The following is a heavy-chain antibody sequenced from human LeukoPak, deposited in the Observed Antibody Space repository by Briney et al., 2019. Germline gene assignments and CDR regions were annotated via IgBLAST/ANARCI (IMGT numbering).Heavy chain of an antibody. D-gene: IGHD3-22*01. CDR2: ISWHSCSI. CDR1: GFTFHDYA. Sequence: ALRLSCAASGFTFHDYAMHWVRQAPGKGLEWVSGISWHSCSIGYADSVKGRFTISRDNAKNSLYLQMNSLRAEDTALYYCAKDTWDSSGYLSLWGQGTLVTVSS. V-gene: IGHV3-9*01. J-gene: IGHJ4*02. CDR3: AKDTWDSSGYLSL.